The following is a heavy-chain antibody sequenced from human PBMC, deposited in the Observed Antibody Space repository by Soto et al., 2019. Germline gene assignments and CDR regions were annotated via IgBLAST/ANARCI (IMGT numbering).Heavy chain of an antibody. D-gene: IGHD2-21*01. CDR3: AKGVIGNIDY. CDR2: IKQDGSEK. J-gene: IGHJ4*02. Sequence: EVQLVESGGGLVQPGGSLRLSCAASGFTFSSYWMTWVRQAPGKGLEWVANIKQDGSEKYYVDSVKGRFTISRDNAESSMVLQMNSLRDEDTAVYYCAKGVIGNIDYWGQGTLVTVSS. V-gene: IGHV3-7*01. CDR1: GFTFSSYW.